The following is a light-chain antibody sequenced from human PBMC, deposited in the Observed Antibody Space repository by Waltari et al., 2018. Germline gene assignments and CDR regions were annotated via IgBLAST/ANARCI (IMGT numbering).Light chain of an antibody. CDR1: SSDVGGYNY. CDR3: CSYAGSSTYV. J-gene: IGLJ1*01. Sequence: QSALTQPASVSGSPGQSLTISCTGTSSDVGGYNYVSWYQQPPGKAPKLMIDDVSKRPSGVSNRFSCSKSGSTASLTISGLQAEDDADYYCCSYAGSSTYVFGTGTKVTVL. V-gene: IGLV2-23*02. CDR2: DVS.